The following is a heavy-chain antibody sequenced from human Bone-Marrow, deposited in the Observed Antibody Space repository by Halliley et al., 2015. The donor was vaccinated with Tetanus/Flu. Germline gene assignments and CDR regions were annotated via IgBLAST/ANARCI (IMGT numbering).Heavy chain of an antibody. J-gene: IGHJ6*02. V-gene: IGHV4-31*03. CDR1: GGSISSGGHF. CDR3: ARGLGDRGYCSSSNCYHYYGMDV. CDR2: IHHSGST. Sequence: TLSLTCTVSGGSISSGGHFWSWIRQHPGTGLEWIEDIHHSGSTYFNWSLKSRLNISIDTSKNQFSLKLSPVTAADTAVYFCARGLGDRGYCSSSNCYHYYGMDVWGQGTTVTVSS. D-gene: IGHD2-2*01.